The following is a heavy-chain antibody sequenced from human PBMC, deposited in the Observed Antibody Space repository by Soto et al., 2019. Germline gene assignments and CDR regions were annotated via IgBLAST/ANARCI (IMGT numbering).Heavy chain of an antibody. V-gene: IGHV3-11*03. CDR1: GFTFSDHY. CDR2: ISSSGDYR. J-gene: IGHJ4*02. D-gene: IGHD5-12*01. CDR3: ARGDVDTVAQADY. Sequence: QVQLLESGGGLVKPGGSLRLSCTASGFTFSDHYMSWIRQAPGKGLEWVSYISSSGDYRNYADSVKDRFTISRDNXKHSLYLQMNSLRAEDTAVYYCARGDVDTVAQADYWGQGTLVTVSS.